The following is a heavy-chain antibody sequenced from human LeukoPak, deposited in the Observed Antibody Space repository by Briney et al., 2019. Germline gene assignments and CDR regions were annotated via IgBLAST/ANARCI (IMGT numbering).Heavy chain of an antibody. D-gene: IGHD1-26*01. CDR3: ATDIVGARDY. CDR1: GGTFSSYA. Sequence: SVKVSCKASGGTFSSYAISWVRQAPGQGLEWMGGIIPIFGTAIYAQKFQGRVTMTEDTSTDTAYMELSSLRSEDTAVYYCATDIVGARDYWGQGTLVTVSS. J-gene: IGHJ4*02. CDR2: IIPIFGTA. V-gene: IGHV1-69*06.